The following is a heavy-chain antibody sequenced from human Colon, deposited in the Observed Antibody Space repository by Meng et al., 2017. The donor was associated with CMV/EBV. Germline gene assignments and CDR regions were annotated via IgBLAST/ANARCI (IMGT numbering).Heavy chain of an antibody. J-gene: IGHJ5*02. Sequence: SETLSLTCTVSGGSVSSANHYWTWIRQPPGKPLEWIGYVYYSGSTNYNPSLKNRVTISIDRSKNQFSLNLSSVTAADTAVYFCARAEIQLWSTGHWFDPWGQGTLVPSPQ. CDR3: ARAEIQLWSTGHWFDP. CDR2: VYYSGST. D-gene: IGHD5-18*01. V-gene: IGHV4-61*01. CDR1: GGSVSSANHY.